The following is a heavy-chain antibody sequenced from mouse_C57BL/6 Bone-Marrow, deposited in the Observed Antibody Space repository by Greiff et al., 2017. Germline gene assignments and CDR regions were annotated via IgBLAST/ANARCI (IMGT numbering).Heavy chain of an antibody. Sequence: QVQLQQSGAELVKPGASVKLSCKASGYTFTSYWMHWVKQRPGQGLEWIGMIHPNSGSTNYNEKFKSKATLTVDKSSSTAYMQRSSLTSEDSAVYYCATTVVAVDYWGQGTTLTVSS. V-gene: IGHV1-64*01. CDR1: GYTFTSYW. CDR2: IHPNSGST. D-gene: IGHD1-1*01. CDR3: ATTVVAVDY. J-gene: IGHJ2*01.